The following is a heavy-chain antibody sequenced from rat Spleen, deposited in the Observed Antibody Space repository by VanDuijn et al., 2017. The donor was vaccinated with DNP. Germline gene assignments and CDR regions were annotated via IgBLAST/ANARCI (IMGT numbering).Heavy chain of an antibody. CDR3: AVTRSFDY. CDR1: GFTFSKYY. V-gene: IGHV5-25*01. CDR2: ISIGGDNT. Sequence: EVQLVETGGGLVQPGRSMKLSCAASGFTFSKYYMAWVRQAPTKGLEWVASISIGGDNTYYPDSVKGRFTISRDNAENTVSLQMNSLRSEDTATYYCAVTRSFDYWGQGVMVTVSS. J-gene: IGHJ2*01.